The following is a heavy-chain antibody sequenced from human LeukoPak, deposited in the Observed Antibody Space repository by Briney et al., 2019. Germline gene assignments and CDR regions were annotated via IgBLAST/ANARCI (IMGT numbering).Heavy chain of an antibody. V-gene: IGHV3-21*01. CDR3: ARSGSSQEFDY. CDR1: GFTFTSYS. J-gene: IGHJ4*02. CDR2: ISSSSSYM. Sequence: PGGSLRLSCEASGFTFTSYSTNWVRQAPGKGLEWVSSISSSSSYMYYADSVKGRFTISRDNAKNSLYLQMNSLRAEDTAVYYCARSGSSQEFDYWGQGTLATVSS. D-gene: IGHD3-10*01.